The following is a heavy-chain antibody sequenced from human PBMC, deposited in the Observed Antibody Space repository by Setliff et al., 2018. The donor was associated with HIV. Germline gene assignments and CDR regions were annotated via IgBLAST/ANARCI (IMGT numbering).Heavy chain of an antibody. J-gene: IGHJ4*03. D-gene: IGHD5-12*01. Sequence: KPSETLSLTCTVSGGSILTTNYYYNWIRQPAGKGPEWIGRIYTSDNTFYNPSLKSRVTISLDASKNQFSLRLSSVTAADTAMYFCARGVVALSPRGPLDLWGQGTLVTVSS. V-gene: IGHV4-61*02. CDR3: ARGVVALSPRGPLDL. CDR1: GGSILTTNYY. CDR2: IYTSDNT.